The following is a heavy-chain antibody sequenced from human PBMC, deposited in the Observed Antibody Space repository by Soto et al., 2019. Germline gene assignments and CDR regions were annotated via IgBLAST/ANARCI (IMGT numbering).Heavy chain of an antibody. D-gene: IGHD2-2*01. V-gene: IGHV1-69*06. Sequence: QVQLVQSGAEVKKPGSSVKVSCKASGGTFSSYAISWVRQAPGQGLEWMGGIIPIFGTANYAQKFQGRVTITADKPTSTAYMELSSLRSEDTAVYYCAREKEDIVVVPAQVPSYYYYGMDVWGQGTTVTVSS. CDR3: AREKEDIVVVPAQVPSYYYYGMDV. CDR1: GGTFSSYA. J-gene: IGHJ6*02. CDR2: IIPIFGTA.